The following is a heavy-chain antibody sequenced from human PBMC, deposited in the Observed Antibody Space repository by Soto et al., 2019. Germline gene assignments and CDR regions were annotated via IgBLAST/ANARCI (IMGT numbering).Heavy chain of an antibody. J-gene: IGHJ5*02. Sequence: GGSLRLSCAASGFTVSSNYMSWVRQAPGKGLEWVSVIYSGGSTYYADSVKGRFTISRDNSKNTLYLQMNSLRAEDTAVYYCARDPQLTSNWFDPWGQGTLVTVSS. V-gene: IGHV3-66*01. CDR2: IYSGGST. CDR3: ARDPQLTSNWFDP. D-gene: IGHD3-10*01. CDR1: GFTVSSNY.